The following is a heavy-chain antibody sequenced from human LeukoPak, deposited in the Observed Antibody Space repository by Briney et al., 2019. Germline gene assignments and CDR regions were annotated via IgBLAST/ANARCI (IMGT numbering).Heavy chain of an antibody. CDR2: IHYSGIT. J-gene: IGHJ4*02. Sequence: SETLSLTCTVSGVSISNYYWSWIRQPPGKGLEWIGYIHYSGITNYSPSLKSRVTISVDTSKNHFSLKLNSVTAADAAVYYCARIPVGGGYFDYWGQGTLVTVSS. CDR3: ARIPVGGGYFDY. V-gene: IGHV4-59*01. D-gene: IGHD2-21*01. CDR1: GVSISNYY.